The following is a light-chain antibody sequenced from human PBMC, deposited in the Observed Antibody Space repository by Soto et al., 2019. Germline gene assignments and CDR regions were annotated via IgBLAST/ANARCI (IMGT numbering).Light chain of an antibody. CDR2: TND. V-gene: IGLV1-44*01. Sequence: QSVLTQPPSASGTPGQRVIISCSGGSSNIGRNTVNWYQHLPGTAPRLLIYTNDQRPSGVPDRFSGSKSGTSASLAISGLKSEDEADYYCAAWDDTSSFVFGTGTKLTVL. CDR3: AAWDDTSSFV. CDR1: SSNIGRNT. J-gene: IGLJ1*01.